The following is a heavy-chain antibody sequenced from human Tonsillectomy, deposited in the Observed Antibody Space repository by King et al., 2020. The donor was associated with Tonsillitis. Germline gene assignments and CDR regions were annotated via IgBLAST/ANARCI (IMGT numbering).Heavy chain of an antibody. J-gene: IGHJ4*02. CDR3: ARSTVVRLWSPPHYFDY. Sequence: VQLVESGGGLVQPGGSLRLSCAASGFTCSSYLMHWVRQVPGKGLMWVANINSDGGTTSYADSVKGRFTISRDTAKNTLYLQMTSLRPEDTAVYYCARSTVVRLWSPPHYFDYWGQGTLVPVSS. D-gene: IGHD6-6*01. CDR1: GFTCSSYL. CDR2: INSDGGTT. V-gene: IGHV3-74*01.